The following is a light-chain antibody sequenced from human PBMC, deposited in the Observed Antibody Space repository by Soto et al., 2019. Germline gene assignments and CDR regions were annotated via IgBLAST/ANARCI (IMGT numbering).Light chain of an antibody. CDR1: SGHISYA. V-gene: IGLV4-69*01. Sequence: QLVLTQSPSASASLGASVKLTCTLSSGHISYAIAWHQQQPEKGPRYLMKLNSDGSHNKGDGIPDRCSGSSSGAERYLTISSLQSEDEADYYCQTWGTGIQVFGGGTKVTVL. CDR2: LNSDGSH. CDR3: QTWGTGIQV. J-gene: IGLJ2*01.